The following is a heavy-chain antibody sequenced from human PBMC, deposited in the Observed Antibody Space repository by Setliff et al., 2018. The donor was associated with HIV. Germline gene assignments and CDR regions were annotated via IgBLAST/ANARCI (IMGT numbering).Heavy chain of an antibody. CDR2: FIPMFGAT. J-gene: IGHJ4*02. D-gene: IGHD3-3*01. CDR1: GGNFSRSV. Sequence: SVKVSCKASGGNFSRSVFSWVRQAPGQGLQWMGRFIPMFGATKYAQGFQSRVTITADRSTSTVHMELRSLRSEDTAVYYCARELKGVYDSWSSSDPPYYFDNWGQGTLVTVSS. CDR3: ARELKGVYDSWSSSDPPYYFDN. V-gene: IGHV1-69*06.